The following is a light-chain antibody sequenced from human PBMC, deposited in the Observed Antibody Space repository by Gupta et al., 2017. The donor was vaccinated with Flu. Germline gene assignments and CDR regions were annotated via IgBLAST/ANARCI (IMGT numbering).Light chain of an antibody. V-gene: IGLV1-44*01. CDR3: AAWDASLNGVV. J-gene: IGLJ2*01. Sequence: SSSNIGSKTVNWYQQLPGTAPKLLIYNDIQRPSGVPDRFSGSKSGTSASLAISGLQPEDEADYYCAAWDASLNGVVFGGGTNLTVL. CDR1: SSNIGSKT. CDR2: NDI.